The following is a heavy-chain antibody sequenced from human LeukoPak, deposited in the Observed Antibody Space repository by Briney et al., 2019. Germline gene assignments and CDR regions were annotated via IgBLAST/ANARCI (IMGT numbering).Heavy chain of an antibody. D-gene: IGHD3-22*01. CDR3: ARGLRYYDSSGYYGY. CDR2: INSDGSST. J-gene: IGHJ4*02. V-gene: IGHV3-74*01. Sequence: GGSLRLSCAASGFTFSSYWMHWVRQAPGKGLVWVSRINSDGSSTSYADSVKGRFTISRDNAKNTLYLQMNSLRAEDTAVYYCARGLRYYDSSGYYGYWGQGTLVTVSS. CDR1: GFTFSSYW.